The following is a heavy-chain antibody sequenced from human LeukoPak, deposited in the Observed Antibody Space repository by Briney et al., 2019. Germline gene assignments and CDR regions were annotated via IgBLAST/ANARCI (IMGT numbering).Heavy chain of an antibody. CDR3: ARGEEQLSYYYYYYMDV. CDR2: TYYRSKWYN. CDR1: GDSVSSNSAA. V-gene: IGHV6-1*01. Sequence: SQTLSLTCAISGDSVSSNSAAGNWIRQSPSRGLEWLGRTYYRSKWYNDYAVSVKSRITINPDTSKNQFSLQLNSVTPEDTAVYYCARGEEQLSYYYYYYMDVWGKGTTVTVSS. D-gene: IGHD6-6*01. J-gene: IGHJ6*03.